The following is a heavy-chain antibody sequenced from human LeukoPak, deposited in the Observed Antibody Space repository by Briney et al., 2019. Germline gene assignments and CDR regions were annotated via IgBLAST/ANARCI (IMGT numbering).Heavy chain of an antibody. CDR1: GGSISSSNDY. D-gene: IGHD2-2*02. J-gene: IGHJ4*02. CDR2: IFYSGNT. CDR3: ATSPYSVVPAARPTFDY. V-gene: IGHV4-39*01. Sequence: PSETLSLTCIVSGGSISSSNDYWGWIRQPPGKGLEWIGSIFYSGNTYYNPSLKSRITVSVDTSKNQFSLKLSSVTAADTAVYYCATSPYSVVPAARPTFDYWGQGTLVTVSS.